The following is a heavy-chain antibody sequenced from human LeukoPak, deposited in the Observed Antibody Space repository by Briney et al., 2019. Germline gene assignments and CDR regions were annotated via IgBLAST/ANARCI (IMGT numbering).Heavy chain of an antibody. V-gene: IGHV3-9*01. CDR1: GFTFDDYA. J-gene: IGHJ4*02. Sequence: GGSLRLSCAASGFTFDDYAMHWVRQAPGKGLEWVSGISWNSGSIGYADSVKGRFTISRDNAKNSLYLQMNSLRAEDTALYYCAKDIGRDSGIIDYWGQGTLVTVSS. CDR3: AKDIGRDSGIIDY. CDR2: ISWNSGSI. D-gene: IGHD2-21*02.